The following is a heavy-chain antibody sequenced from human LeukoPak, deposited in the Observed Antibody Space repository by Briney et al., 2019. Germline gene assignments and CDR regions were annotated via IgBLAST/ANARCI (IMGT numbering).Heavy chain of an antibody. CDR1: GITLSNYG. J-gene: IGHJ4*02. V-gene: IGHV3-23*01. D-gene: IGHD2-15*01. CDR3: AKSRVVDRRGYFDY. CDR2: ISDSGGST. Sequence: PGGSLRLSCAVSGITLSNYGVSWVRQAPGKGLEWVAGISDSGGSTNYADSVKGRFTISRDDSKNTLYLQMHSLGAEDTAVYYCAKSRVVDRRGYFDYWGQGTLVTVSS.